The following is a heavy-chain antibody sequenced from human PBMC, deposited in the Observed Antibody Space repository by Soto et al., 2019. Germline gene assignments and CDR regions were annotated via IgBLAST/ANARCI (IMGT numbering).Heavy chain of an antibody. Sequence: GGSLRLSCAASGFRFSDHWMHWVRQDPGKGLVWVSRINNDGGDAVYADSVRGRSTISRDNAESTLYLQMTSLRVEDTAVYYCARRFRGPDXWSQGTLVTVSX. CDR1: GFRFSDHW. CDR2: INNDGGDA. J-gene: IGHJ4*02. D-gene: IGHD2-21*01. V-gene: IGHV3-74*01. CDR3: ARRFRGPDX.